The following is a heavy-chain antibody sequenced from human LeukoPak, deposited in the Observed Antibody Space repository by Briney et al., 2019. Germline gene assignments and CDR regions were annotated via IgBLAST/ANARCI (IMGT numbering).Heavy chain of an antibody. V-gene: IGHV3-73*01. J-gene: IGHJ3*02. D-gene: IGHD3-16*02. CDR2: IRSKANSYAT. Sequence: PGGSLRLSCAASGFTLSGSAMHWVRQASGKGLEWVGRIRSKANSYATAYAASVKGRFTISRDDSKNTAYLQMNSLKTEDTAVYYCTRRVPGITFGGVIAYDAFDIWGQGTMVTVSS. CDR1: GFTLSGSA. CDR3: TRRVPGITFGGVIAYDAFDI.